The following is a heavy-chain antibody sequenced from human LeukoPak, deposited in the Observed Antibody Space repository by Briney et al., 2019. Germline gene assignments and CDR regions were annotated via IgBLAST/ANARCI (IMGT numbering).Heavy chain of an antibody. CDR3: ARSHCFRGSCCIDY. Sequence: SETLSLTCTVSGGSISSGSYYWSWIRQPAGKGLEWIGRIYTSGSTNYNPSLKSRVTISVDTSKNQISLKVSSVTAADTAVYYCARSHCFRGSCCIDYWGQGTLVTVSS. CDR1: GGSISSGSYY. D-gene: IGHD2-15*01. J-gene: IGHJ4*02. CDR2: IYTSGST. V-gene: IGHV4-61*02.